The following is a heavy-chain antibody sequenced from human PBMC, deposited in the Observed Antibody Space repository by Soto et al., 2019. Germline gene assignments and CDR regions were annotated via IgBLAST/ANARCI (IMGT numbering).Heavy chain of an antibody. CDR2: IWYDGSNK. V-gene: IGHV3-33*01. CDR1: ELSVSRYG. Sequence: AWSMTLSIGAAELSVSRYGRHWVRPAPEKGLEWVAVIWYDGSNKYYADSVKGRFTISRDDSKSIAYLQVNSLKTEDTAVYYRTRDGVLYRSPHSCVSWRPGTLFPVS. J-gene: IGHJ1*01. D-gene: IGHD2-15*01. CDR3: TRDGVLYRSPHSCVS.